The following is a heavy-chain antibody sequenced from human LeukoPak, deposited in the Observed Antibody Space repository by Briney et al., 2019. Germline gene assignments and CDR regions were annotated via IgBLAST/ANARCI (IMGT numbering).Heavy chain of an antibody. CDR1: GFTVSSNY. J-gene: IGHJ4*02. CDR3: ARDSSIAACFDY. D-gene: IGHD6-6*01. V-gene: IGHV3-66*01. CDR2: IYSGGST. Sequence: GNSLRLSCAASGFTVSSNYMSWVRQAPGKGLEWVSVIYSGGSTYYADSVKGRFTISRDNSKNTLYLQMNSLRAEDTAVYYCARDSSIAACFDYWGQGTLVTVSS.